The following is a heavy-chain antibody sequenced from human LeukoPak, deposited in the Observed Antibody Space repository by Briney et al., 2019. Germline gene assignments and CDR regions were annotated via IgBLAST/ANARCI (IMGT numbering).Heavy chain of an antibody. J-gene: IGHJ5*02. CDR3: AKGVVAVAAHNWFDP. Sequence: GGALRLSCAAPGFTFSSYAMSWGRPAPGKGVGWGSVISGSGASTYYADSVKGRFTISRDNSKNTLLLQMNSLRAEDTALYYCAKGVVAVAAHNWFDPWGQGTLVTVSS. D-gene: IGHD6-13*01. V-gene: IGHV3-23*01. CDR1: GFTFSSYA. CDR2: ISGSGAST.